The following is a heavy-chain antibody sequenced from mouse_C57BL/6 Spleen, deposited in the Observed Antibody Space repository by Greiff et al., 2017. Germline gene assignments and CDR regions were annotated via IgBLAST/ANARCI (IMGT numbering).Heavy chain of an antibody. CDR1: GFTFSSYG. D-gene: IGHD2-3*01. CDR2: ISSGGSYT. Sequence: EVHLVESGGDLVKPGGSLKLSCAASGFTFSSYGMSWVRQTPDKRLEWVATISSGGSYTYYPDSVKGRFTISRDNAKNTLYLQMSSLKSEDTAMYYCARDVDGYFYFDYWGQGTTLTVSS. J-gene: IGHJ2*01. CDR3: ARDVDGYFYFDY. V-gene: IGHV5-6*01.